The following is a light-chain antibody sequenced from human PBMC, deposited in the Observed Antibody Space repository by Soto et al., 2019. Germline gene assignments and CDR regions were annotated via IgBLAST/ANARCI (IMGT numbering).Light chain of an antibody. Sequence: EIVLTQSPGTLSLSPGERATLSCRASQTISSNYLAWYQQKPGQAPRLLISGASSRATGIPDRFSGSGSATDFTPTISRLEPEDFALYYCQHYGRSPITFGQGTRLEIK. CDR2: GAS. CDR1: QTISSNY. V-gene: IGKV3-20*01. CDR3: QHYGRSPIT. J-gene: IGKJ5*01.